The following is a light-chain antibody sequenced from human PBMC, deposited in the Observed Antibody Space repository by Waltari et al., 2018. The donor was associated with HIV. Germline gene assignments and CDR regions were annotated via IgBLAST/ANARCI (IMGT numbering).Light chain of an antibody. V-gene: IGKV3-15*01. CDR3: QQYDDGPRGIT. CDR2: EAA. CDR1: QRISEK. Sequence: EIVMTQSPPTLSVSPGQRVTLSCRASQRISEKVAWYQQTPGQAPRLRIYEAATRPTGIPARFSGSGSGTEFTLTISSLQSEDFATYFCQQYDDGPRGITFGQGTMLEIK. J-gene: IGKJ2*01.